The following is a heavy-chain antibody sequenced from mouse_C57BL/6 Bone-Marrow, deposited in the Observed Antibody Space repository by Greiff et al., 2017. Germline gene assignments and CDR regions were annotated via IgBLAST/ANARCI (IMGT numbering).Heavy chain of an antibody. V-gene: IGHV1-54*01. CDR2: INPGSGGT. D-gene: IGHD4-1*01. J-gene: IGHJ2*01. CDR1: GYAFTNYL. Sequence: QVQLQQSGAELVRPGTSVKVSCKASGYAFTNYLIEWVKQRPGQGLEWIGVINPGSGGTNYNEKFKGKATLTADKSSSTAYMQLSSLTSEDSAVYFCARRDWDVVDYWCQGTTLTVSS. CDR3: ARRDWDVVDY.